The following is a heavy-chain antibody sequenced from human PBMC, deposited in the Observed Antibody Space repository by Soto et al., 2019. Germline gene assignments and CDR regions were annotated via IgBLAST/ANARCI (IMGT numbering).Heavy chain of an antibody. CDR1: GFTFSSYG. J-gene: IGHJ4*02. CDR3: AKDRAPGYYDSSGYLFDY. V-gene: IGHV3-30*18. Sequence: QVQLVESGGGVVQPGRSLRLSCAASGFTFSSYGMHWVRQAPGKGLEWVAVISYDGSNKYYADSVKGRFTISRDNSKNTLYPQMNSLRAEDTAVYYCAKDRAPGYYDSSGYLFDYWGQGTLVTVSS. D-gene: IGHD3-22*01. CDR2: ISYDGSNK.